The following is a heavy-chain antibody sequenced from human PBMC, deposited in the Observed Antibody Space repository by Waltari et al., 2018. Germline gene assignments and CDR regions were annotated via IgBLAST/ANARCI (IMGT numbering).Heavy chain of an antibody. CDR2: INQDGSNK. D-gene: IGHD3-3*01. V-gene: IGHV3-7*01. CDR3: AWSHSNFLDY. Sequence: EVQLVESGGGLVQPGWSLRLSCAASGFTFSSYWMSWVRQAPGKGLEWMGNINQDGSNKYYVYLGSGLITTSNANAKNSLYLQRNGPGADAAVVYYWAWSHSNFLDYWGQGTLVTVSS. J-gene: IGHJ4*02. CDR1: GFTFSSYW.